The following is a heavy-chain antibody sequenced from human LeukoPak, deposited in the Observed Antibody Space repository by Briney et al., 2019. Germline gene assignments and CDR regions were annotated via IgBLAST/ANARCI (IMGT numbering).Heavy chain of an antibody. D-gene: IGHD3-16*01. CDR1: GGSFSGYY. Sequence: PSETLSLTCAVYGGSFSGYYWSWIRQPPGKGLEWIGEINHSGSTNYNPSLKSRVTISVDTSKNQFSLKLSSVTAADTAVYYCARETIYATNWFDPWGQGTLVTVSS. J-gene: IGHJ5*02. V-gene: IGHV4-34*01. CDR2: INHSGST. CDR3: ARETIYATNWFDP.